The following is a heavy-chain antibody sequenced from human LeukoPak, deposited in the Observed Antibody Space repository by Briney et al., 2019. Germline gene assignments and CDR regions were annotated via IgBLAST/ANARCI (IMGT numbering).Heavy chain of an antibody. Sequence: GGSLRLSCTASGFSFSGHWMHWARQLPGKGLVWVSRISPTGSTTSYADSVKGRFTVSRDNAKNTLYLQMNSLRAEDTAVYYCARVARIVGATSLDYWGQGTLVTVSS. CDR2: ISPTGSTT. V-gene: IGHV3-74*01. D-gene: IGHD1-26*01. CDR1: GFSFSGHW. CDR3: ARVARIVGATSLDY. J-gene: IGHJ4*02.